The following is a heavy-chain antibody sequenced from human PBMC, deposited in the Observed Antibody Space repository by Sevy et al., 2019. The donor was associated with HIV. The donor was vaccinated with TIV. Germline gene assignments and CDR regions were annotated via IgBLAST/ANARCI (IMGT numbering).Heavy chain of an antibody. J-gene: IGHJ4*02. CDR2: ISYDGSNK. Sequence: GGSLRLSCAASGFTVSRYGMHWVRQAPGKGLEWVAVISYDGSNKYYADSVKGRFTISRDNSKNTLYLQMNSLRAEDTAVYYCAKSRSPYYYDSSGYFDYWGQGTLVTVSS. CDR1: GFTVSRYG. CDR3: AKSRSPYYYDSSGYFDY. D-gene: IGHD3-22*01. V-gene: IGHV3-30*18.